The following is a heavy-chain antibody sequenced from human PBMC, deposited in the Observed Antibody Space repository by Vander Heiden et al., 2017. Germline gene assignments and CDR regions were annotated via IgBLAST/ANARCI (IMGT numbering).Heavy chain of an antibody. J-gene: IGHJ4*02. CDR3: ARLGFGYSIDY. CDR2: ISRGGSSI. V-gene: IGHV3-11*01. Sequence: QVQLVESGGGLVKPGGHLRLSRAASGFTFSDVYVGWIRQAPGKGLEWVSYISRGGSSIYYANSVKGRFTISRDNAKNSLYLQMNSLRAEDTAVYYCARLGFGYSIDYWGQGTLVTVSS. D-gene: IGHD2-21*01. CDR1: GFTFSDVY.